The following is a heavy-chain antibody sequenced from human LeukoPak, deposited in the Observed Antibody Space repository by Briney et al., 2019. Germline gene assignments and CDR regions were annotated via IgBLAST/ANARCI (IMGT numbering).Heavy chain of an antibody. CDR2: INSDGSST. V-gene: IGHV3-74*01. CDR1: GFTFSSYW. D-gene: IGHD6-13*01. CDR3: ARRKIAAAVIDY. Sequence: GGSLRLSCAASGFTFSSYWMHWVRQAPGKGLVWVSRINSDGSSTSYADSVKGRFTISRDNAKNTLYLQMNSLRAEDTAVYYCARRKIAAAVIDYWGQGTLVTVSS. J-gene: IGHJ4*02.